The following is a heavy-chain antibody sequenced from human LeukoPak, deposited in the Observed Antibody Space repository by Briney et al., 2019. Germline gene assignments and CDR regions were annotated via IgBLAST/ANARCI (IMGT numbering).Heavy chain of an antibody. CDR2: INHSGST. V-gene: IGHV4-34*01. CDR3: ARGGINSGWSGYFDY. J-gene: IGHJ4*02. CDR1: GGSFSGYY. Sequence: PSETLSLTCAVYGGSFSGYYWSWIRQPPGKGLEWIGEINHSGSTNYNPSLKSRVIISVDTSKNQFSLKLSSVTAADTAVYYCARGGINSGWSGYFDYWGQGTLVTVSS. D-gene: IGHD6-19*01.